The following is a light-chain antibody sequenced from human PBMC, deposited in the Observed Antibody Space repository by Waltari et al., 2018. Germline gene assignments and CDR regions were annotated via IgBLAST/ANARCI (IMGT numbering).Light chain of an antibody. Sequence: DIQMAQSLSSLSVSVVDRVTIICRESQSIDSYLNWYQKKPGRAPILLIYAASTLQSMVPSRFSSSVSGTVCTLTISSLQLKDFGTYFCEQCDSITPQLTFGPGTKVDIK. V-gene: IGKV1-39*01. CDR2: AAS. J-gene: IGKJ3*01. CDR3: EQCDSITPQLT. CDR1: QSIDSY.